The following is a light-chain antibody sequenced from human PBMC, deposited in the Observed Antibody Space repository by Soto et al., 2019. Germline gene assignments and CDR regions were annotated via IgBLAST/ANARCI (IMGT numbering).Light chain of an antibody. J-gene: IGKJ4*01. CDR3: QQSYGTPLT. Sequence: DIEMTQSPSSLSASVGDRVIIACRASQSISNYLNWYQHKPGKVPKLLIYAASSLQSGVPTRFSGSGSGTDFTLTISSLQPEDFATYYCQQSYGTPLTFGGGTKVEIK. CDR2: AAS. V-gene: IGKV1-39*01. CDR1: QSISNY.